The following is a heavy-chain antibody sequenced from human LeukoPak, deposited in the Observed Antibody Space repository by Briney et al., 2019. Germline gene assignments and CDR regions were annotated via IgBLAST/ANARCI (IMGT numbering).Heavy chain of an antibody. D-gene: IGHD1-26*01. Sequence: PGRSLRLSCAASGFTFSRYGMHWVRQAPGKGGEWVAVIWSDGNNKYYADSVKGRFTISRDNSKNTLFLQMNSLRAEDTAVYYCARNREVGATFEYYFDYWGQGTLVTVSS. CDR1: GFTFSRYG. CDR3: ARNREVGATFEYYFDY. CDR2: IWSDGNNK. V-gene: IGHV3-33*01. J-gene: IGHJ4*02.